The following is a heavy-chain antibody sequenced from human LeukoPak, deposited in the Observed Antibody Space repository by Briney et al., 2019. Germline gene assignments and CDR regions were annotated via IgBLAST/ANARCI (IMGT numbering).Heavy chain of an antibody. CDR1: GFTVSTNY. J-gene: IGHJ4*02. Sequence: PGGSLRLSCAASGFTVSTNYLSWVRQAPGKGLEWVSVIYAGGAAYYADYVEGRFTISIDTSNNTLILQMHSLGVEDTAVYYCATSTSYHFDSWGQGTLVTVSS. CDR3: ATSTSYHFDS. D-gene: IGHD2-2*01. V-gene: IGHV3-53*01. CDR2: IYAGGAA.